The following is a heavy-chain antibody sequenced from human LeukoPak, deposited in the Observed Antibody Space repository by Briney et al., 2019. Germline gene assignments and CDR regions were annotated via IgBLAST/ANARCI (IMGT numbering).Heavy chain of an antibody. D-gene: IGHD1-14*01. J-gene: IGHJ4*02. CDR1: GFTFTDYY. Sequence: ASVTVSCKASGFTFTDYYMHWVRLAPGQGLEWMGYINPHSGVTSFPQKFRGRVTLTTDTSISAACMELRSLISDDTAMYYCVREGITKAFDLWGQGALVTVSS. V-gene: IGHV1-2*02. CDR2: INPHSGVT. CDR3: VREGITKAFDL.